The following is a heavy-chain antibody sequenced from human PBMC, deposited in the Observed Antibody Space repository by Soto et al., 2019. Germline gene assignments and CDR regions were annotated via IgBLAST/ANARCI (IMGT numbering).Heavy chain of an antibody. J-gene: IGHJ4*02. CDR2: ILGSTI. CDR1: GFSFSDYG. V-gene: IGHV3-48*01. Sequence: EVQLVESGGGLVQPGGSLTLSCAASGFSFSDYGMMWVLQAPGKGLECISFILGSTIYYADSVKCRFTISRDTAKNSLFLQMNNLGAEDTAVYYCARDRGPMCSVDTMRGYWGQGILVTVSS. D-gene: IGHD5-12*01. CDR3: ARDRGPMCSVDTMRGY.